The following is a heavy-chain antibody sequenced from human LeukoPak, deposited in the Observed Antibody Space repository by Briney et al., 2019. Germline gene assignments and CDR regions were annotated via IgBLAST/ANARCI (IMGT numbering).Heavy chain of an antibody. V-gene: IGHV3-21*01. CDR3: ARVFRSGYYYYYYYYMDV. Sequence: GGSLRLSCAASGFTFSSYSMNWVRQAPGKGLEWVSAISGSGGSTYYADSVKGRFTISRDNAKNSLYLQMNSLRAEDTAVYYCARVFRSGYYYYYYYYMDVWGKGTTVTVSS. CDR2: ISGSGGST. J-gene: IGHJ6*03. CDR1: GFTFSSYS. D-gene: IGHD3-3*01.